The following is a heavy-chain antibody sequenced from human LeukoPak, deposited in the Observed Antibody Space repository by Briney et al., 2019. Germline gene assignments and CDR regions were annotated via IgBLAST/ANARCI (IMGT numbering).Heavy chain of an antibody. D-gene: IGHD1-1*01. CDR3: ARGGTSRYTNWFDP. Sequence: SETLSLTCTVSGGSISSYSWSWIRQPPGKGLEWIGYIYHSGSTYYNPSLKSRVTISVDRSKNQFSLKLSSVTAADTAVYYCARGGTSRYTNWFDPWGQGTLVTVSS. J-gene: IGHJ5*02. CDR1: GGSISSYS. CDR2: IYHSGST. V-gene: IGHV4-30-2*01.